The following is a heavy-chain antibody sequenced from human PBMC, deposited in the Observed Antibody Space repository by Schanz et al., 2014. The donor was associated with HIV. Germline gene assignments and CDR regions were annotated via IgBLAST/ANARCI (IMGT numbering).Heavy chain of an antibody. D-gene: IGHD5-12*01. CDR3: ARGGRYRGYDFPPHYYYGMDV. V-gene: IGHV4-61*08. J-gene: IGHJ6*02. Sequence: QVQVQESGPGLVKPSETLSLTCTVSRGSVSGEAYFWSWIRQPPGKELEWIGRIYFSGNTYYNPSLKSRVTMSVDTSKKQFSLKLSSVTAADTAVYYCARGGRYRGYDFPPHYYYGMDVWGQGTTVTVSS. CDR2: IYFSGNT. CDR1: RGSVSGEAYF.